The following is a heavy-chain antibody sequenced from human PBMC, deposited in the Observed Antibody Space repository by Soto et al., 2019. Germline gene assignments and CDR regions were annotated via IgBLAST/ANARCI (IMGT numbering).Heavy chain of an antibody. CDR2: INAGNGNT. D-gene: IGHD2-21*02. CDR1: GYTFTSYA. Sequence: QVQLVQSGAEVKKPGASVKGSCKASGYTFTSYAMHWVRQAPGQRLEWMGWINAGNGNTKYSQKFQGRVTMTRDTSASAAYMELSSLRSEDTAVYYCARSIVVVTAADYWGQGTQVTVSS. J-gene: IGHJ4*02. V-gene: IGHV1-3*01. CDR3: ARSIVVVTAADY.